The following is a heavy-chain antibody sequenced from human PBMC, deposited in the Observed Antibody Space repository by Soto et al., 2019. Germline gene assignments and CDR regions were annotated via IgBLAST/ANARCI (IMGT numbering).Heavy chain of an antibody. D-gene: IGHD6-25*01. CDR2: FDPEDGET. J-gene: IGHJ3*02. Sequence: ASVKVSCKVSGYTLTELSMHWVRQAPGKGLEWMGGFDPEDGETIYAQKFQGRVTMTEDTSTDTAYMELSSLRSEDTAVYYCATKPSGPSAFAIWGQGTMVTVSS. CDR3: ATKPSGPSAFAI. V-gene: IGHV1-24*01. CDR1: GYTLTELS.